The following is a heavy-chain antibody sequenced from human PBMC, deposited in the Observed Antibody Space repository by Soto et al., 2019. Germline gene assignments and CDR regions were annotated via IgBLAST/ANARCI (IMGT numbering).Heavy chain of an antibody. J-gene: IGHJ4*02. D-gene: IGHD6-19*01. Sequence: GGSLRLSCSASGLTLRSYSMNWVRQAPGKGLEWVSYISSSSSTIYYADSVKGRFTISRDNAKNSLYLQMNSLRAEDTAVYYCARDLGGWYPFDYWGQGTLVTVSS. CDR2: ISSSSSTI. CDR1: GLTLRSYS. CDR3: ARDLGGWYPFDY. V-gene: IGHV3-48*01.